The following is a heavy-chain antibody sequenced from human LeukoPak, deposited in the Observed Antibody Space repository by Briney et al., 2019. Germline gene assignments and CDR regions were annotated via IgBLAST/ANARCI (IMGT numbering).Heavy chain of an antibody. CDR3: AKQLGYCSDGSCYFPY. J-gene: IGHJ4*02. CDR1: GFVFGDYA. V-gene: IGHV3-23*01. D-gene: IGHD2-15*01. Sequence: GRSLRLSCAASGFVFGDYAMHWVRQAPGKGLEWVSAISNNGGYTYYADSVQGRFTISRDNSKSTLCLQMNSLRAEDTAVYYCAKQLGYCSDGSCYFPYWGQGTLVTVSS. CDR2: ISNNGGYT.